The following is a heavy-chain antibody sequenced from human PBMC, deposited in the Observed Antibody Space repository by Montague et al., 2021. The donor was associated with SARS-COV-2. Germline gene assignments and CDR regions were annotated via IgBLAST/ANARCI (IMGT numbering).Heavy chain of an antibody. CDR2: VYYTGSN. CDR3: ARHFPSGYTFGLGAFDL. D-gene: IGHD5-18*01. V-gene: IGHV4-39*01. J-gene: IGHJ3*01. Sequence: SETLSLTCTVSGGSINSTTYYWAWIRQPPGKGLEWIGCVYYTGSNYYNPSLQSRGTMSVDTSKKQFSLKLSTVTAADTGVYYCARHFPSGYTFGLGAFDLWGQGTMVTVSS. CDR1: GGSINSTTYY.